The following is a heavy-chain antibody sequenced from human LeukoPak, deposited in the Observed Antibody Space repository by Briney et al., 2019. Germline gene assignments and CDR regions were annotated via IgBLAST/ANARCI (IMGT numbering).Heavy chain of an antibody. CDR2: IYYSGST. J-gene: IGHJ5*02. Sequence: SETLSLTCNVSGDSISSYYWSWIRQPPGKGLEWIGYIYYSGSTYYNPSLKSRVTMSVDTSKNQFSLKLSSVTAADTAVYYCARHPYCSSTSCLNWFDPWGQGTLVTVSS. V-gene: IGHV4-59*04. CDR1: GDSISSYY. D-gene: IGHD2-2*01. CDR3: ARHPYCSSTSCLNWFDP.